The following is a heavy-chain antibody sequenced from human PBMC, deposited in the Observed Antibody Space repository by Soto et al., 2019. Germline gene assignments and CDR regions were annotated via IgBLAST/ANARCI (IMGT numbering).Heavy chain of an antibody. CDR3: ARWFAP. V-gene: IGHV4-30-2*01. Sequence: QLQLQESGSGLVKPSQTLSLTCAVSGGSISSGGYSWSWIRQPPGKGLEWIGYISHSGSTYYTPSLKIRVTISVDGAKNQFSLKLSSVTAADTAAYYCARWFAPWGQGTLVTVSS. CDR2: ISHSGST. J-gene: IGHJ5*02. CDR1: GGSISSGGYS.